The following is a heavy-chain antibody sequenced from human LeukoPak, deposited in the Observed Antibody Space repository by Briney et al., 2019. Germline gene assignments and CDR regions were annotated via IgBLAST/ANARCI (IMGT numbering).Heavy chain of an antibody. CDR2: ITNSGDGT. V-gene: IGHV3-23*01. CDR1: GFVFSSLD. Sequence: GGSLRLSCAASGFVFSSLDMGWVRQTPGKGLEWVSAITNSGDGTYYADSVKGRFTTSRDNSKNTLFLQMNSLRAEDTAVYFCAKDARRTSGWWFFDYWGQGTLVTVSS. D-gene: IGHD6-19*01. CDR3: AKDARRTSGWWFFDY. J-gene: IGHJ4*02.